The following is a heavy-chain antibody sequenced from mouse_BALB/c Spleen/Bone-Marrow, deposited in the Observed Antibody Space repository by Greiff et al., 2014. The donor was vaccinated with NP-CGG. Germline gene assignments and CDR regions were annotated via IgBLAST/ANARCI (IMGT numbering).Heavy chain of an antibody. J-gene: IGHJ1*01. Sequence: EVQLQQSGPELVKPGASVKISCKASGYSFTGYYMHWVKQSHGNSLDWIGYIYPYNGVSSYNQKIKGKATLTVDKSSSTAYMELRSLTSDDSAVYYCESRGEYFDVWGAGTTVTVSS. CDR1: GYSFTGYY. CDR2: IYPYNGVS. V-gene: IGHV1-31*01. CDR3: ESRGEYFDV.